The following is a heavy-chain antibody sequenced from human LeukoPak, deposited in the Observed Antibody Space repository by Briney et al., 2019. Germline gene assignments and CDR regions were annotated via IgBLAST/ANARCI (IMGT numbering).Heavy chain of an antibody. D-gene: IGHD4-17*01. Sequence: GGSLRLSCAASGFIFTAYWMHWVRQVPGKGLMWVSRINSDGSTTTYADSVKGRFTISRDNAKNTLYLQMNSLRPEDTALYYCARGDYGDFDYWGQGTLVTVSS. V-gene: IGHV3-74*01. CDR2: INSDGSTT. CDR3: ARGDYGDFDY. J-gene: IGHJ4*02. CDR1: GFIFTAYW.